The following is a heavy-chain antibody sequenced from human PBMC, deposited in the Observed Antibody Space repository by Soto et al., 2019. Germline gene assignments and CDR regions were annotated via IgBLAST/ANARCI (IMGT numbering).Heavy chain of an antibody. Sequence: QVQLVESGGGVVQPGRSLRLSCAASGFTFSNYALHWVRQAPGKGLEWVAVISYDGNNKYYTDSVKGRFTISRDNSKNTMYLQMNSLRAEDTAVYYCARDYRGGSPYYYYGMDVWGQGTTVTVSS. J-gene: IGHJ6*02. CDR3: ARDYRGGSPYYYYGMDV. CDR2: ISYDGNNK. CDR1: GFTFSNYA. D-gene: IGHD2-15*01. V-gene: IGHV3-30-3*01.